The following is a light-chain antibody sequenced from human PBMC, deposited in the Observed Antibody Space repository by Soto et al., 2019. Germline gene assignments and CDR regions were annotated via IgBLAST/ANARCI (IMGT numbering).Light chain of an antibody. J-gene: IGKJ1*01. Sequence: EIVMPQSPATLSVSPGERATLSCRASQSVKSSLAWYQQKPGQAPRLLIYGASTRATAIPARFSGSGSGTEFTLTITSLQSEDFAVYYCQQYNDWPPWTFGQGTKV. CDR1: QSVKSS. CDR3: QQYNDWPPWT. CDR2: GAS. V-gene: IGKV3-15*01.